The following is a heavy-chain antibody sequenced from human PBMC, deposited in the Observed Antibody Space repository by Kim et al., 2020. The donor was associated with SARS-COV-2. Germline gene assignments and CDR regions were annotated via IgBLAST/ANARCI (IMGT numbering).Heavy chain of an antibody. Sequence: GGSLRLSCAASGFTFSSYSMNWVRQAPGKGLEWVSSISSSSSYIYYADSVKGRFTISRDNAKNSLYLQMNSLRAEDTAVYYCASQSGYYYGMDVWGQGTTVTVSS. V-gene: IGHV3-21*01. CDR1: GFTFSSYS. D-gene: IGHD3-10*01. CDR3: ASQSGYYYGMDV. CDR2: ISSSSSYI. J-gene: IGHJ6*02.